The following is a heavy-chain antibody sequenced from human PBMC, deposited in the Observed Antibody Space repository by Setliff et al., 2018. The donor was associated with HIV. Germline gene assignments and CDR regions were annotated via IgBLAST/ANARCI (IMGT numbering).Heavy chain of an antibody. CDR2: VHNSAGS. D-gene: IGHD3-22*01. CDR1: GDSVSGYY. CDR3: ARDRIEVLADSPHDVFDI. J-gene: IGHJ3*02. V-gene: IGHV4-4*07. Sequence: PSETLSLTCAVSGDSVSGYYWSWIRQPAGRGLEWIGRVHNSAGSNYNPSLKSRVTMSVDTAKNQLSLKLTAVSAADTAVYYCARDRIEVLADSPHDVFDIWGRGIMVTVS.